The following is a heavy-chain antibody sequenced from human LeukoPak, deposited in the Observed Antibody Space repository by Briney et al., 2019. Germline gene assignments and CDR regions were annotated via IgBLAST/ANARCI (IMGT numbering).Heavy chain of an antibody. Sequence: YXXSXIRQPPGXGLXXXGEINHSGSTNXNPSLKSRVTISVDXXXNQFSLKLSSVNAADTAVYYLGXXXXXXXXXXXXWGQXTXXXVSS. J-gene: IGHJ3*01. CDR1: YX. CDR3: GXXXXXXXXXXXX. CDR2: INHSGST. V-gene: IGHV4-34*01.